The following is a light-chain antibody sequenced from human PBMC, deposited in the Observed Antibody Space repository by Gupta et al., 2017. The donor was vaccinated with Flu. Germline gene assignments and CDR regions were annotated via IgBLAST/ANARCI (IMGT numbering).Light chain of an antibody. J-gene: IGLJ1*01. V-gene: IGLV2-14*03. CDR3: SSYRSSSTSFV. CDR2: GVN. Sequence: SDISANNFVSWYQQHPGKAPKVLIYGVNNRPSGVSDRFSGSKSGNTASLTITGLQAEDEADYYCSSYRSSSTSFVFGTGTKVTVL. CDR1: SDISANNF.